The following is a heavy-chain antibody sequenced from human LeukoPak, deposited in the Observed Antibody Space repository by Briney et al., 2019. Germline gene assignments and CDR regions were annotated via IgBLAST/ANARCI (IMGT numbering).Heavy chain of an antibody. CDR1: GFTVSSNY. V-gene: IGHV3-66*01. Sequence: PGGSLRLSCAASGFTVSSNYMSWVRQAPGKGLEWVSVIYSGGSTYYADSVKGRFTISRDNSKNTLYLQMNSLRAEDTAVYYCARVSMWLLSSSGSYYFDYWGQGTLVTVSS. D-gene: IGHD3-3*01. J-gene: IGHJ4*02. CDR2: IYSGGST. CDR3: ARVSMWLLSSSGSYYFDY.